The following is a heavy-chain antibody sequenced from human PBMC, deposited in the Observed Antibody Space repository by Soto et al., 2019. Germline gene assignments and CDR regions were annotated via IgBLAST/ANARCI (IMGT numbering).Heavy chain of an antibody. CDR2: IYYSGST. J-gene: IGHJ4*02. CDR3: ARGQTLSSGWYTVLDY. D-gene: IGHD6-19*01. CDR1: GGSISSYY. V-gene: IGHV4-59*01. Sequence: SETLSLTCTVSGGSISSYYWSWIRQPPGKGLEWIGYIYYSGSTNYNPSLKSRVTISVDTSKNQFSLKLSSVTAADTAVYYCARGQTLSSGWYTVLDYWGQGTLVTVSS.